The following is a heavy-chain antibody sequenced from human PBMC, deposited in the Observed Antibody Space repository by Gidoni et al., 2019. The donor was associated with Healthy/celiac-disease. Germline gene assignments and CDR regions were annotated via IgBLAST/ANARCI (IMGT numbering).Heavy chain of an antibody. V-gene: IGHV4-34*01. Sequence: QVQLQQWGAGLLKPSETLSLTCAVYGGSFSGYYWSWIRQPPGKGLEWIGEINHSGSTNYNPSLKSRVTISVDTSKNQFSLKLSSVTAADTAVYYCARGQYQLLSDWFDPWGQGTLVTVSS. CDR1: GGSFSGYY. D-gene: IGHD2-2*01. J-gene: IGHJ5*02. CDR3: ARGQYQLLSDWFDP. CDR2: INHSGST.